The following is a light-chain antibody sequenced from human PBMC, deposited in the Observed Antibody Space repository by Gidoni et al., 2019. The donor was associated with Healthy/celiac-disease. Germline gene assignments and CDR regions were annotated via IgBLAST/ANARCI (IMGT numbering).Light chain of an antibody. CDR2: AAS. CDR1: QSISSY. V-gene: IGKV1-39*01. CDR3: QQSYSTPFT. J-gene: IGKJ2*01. Sequence: DIQMTQSPSSLSASVGDRVTITCRASQSISSYLNWYQQKPGKAPKLLIYAASILQSGVPSRFSGSGAGKDFTLTISRLQPEDFATYYCQQSYSTPFTFGQGTKLEIK.